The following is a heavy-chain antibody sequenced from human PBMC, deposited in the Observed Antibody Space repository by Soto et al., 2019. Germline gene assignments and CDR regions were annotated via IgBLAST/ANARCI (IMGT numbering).Heavy chain of an antibody. V-gene: IGHV5-51*01. Sequence: PGESLKISCKGSGYSFTSYWIGWVRQMPGKGLEWMGIIYPGDSDTRYSPSFQGQVTISADKSISTAYLQWSSLKASDTAMYYCARSKEYYYDSSGLIDYWGQGTLVTVSS. CDR2: IYPGDSDT. D-gene: IGHD3-22*01. CDR3: ARSKEYYYDSSGLIDY. J-gene: IGHJ4*02. CDR1: GYSFTSYW.